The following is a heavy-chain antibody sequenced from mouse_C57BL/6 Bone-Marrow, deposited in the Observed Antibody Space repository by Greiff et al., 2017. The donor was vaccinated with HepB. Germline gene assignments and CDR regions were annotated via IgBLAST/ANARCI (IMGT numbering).Heavy chain of an antibody. D-gene: IGHD1-1*01. V-gene: IGHV1-64*01. Sequence: QVQLQQPGAELVKPGASVKLSCKASGYTFTSYWMHWVKQRPGQGLEWIGMIHPNSGSTNYNEKFKSKGTLTVDKSSSTAYMQLSSLTSEDSAVYYGARDYGSSHYFDYWGQGTTLTVSA. CDR3: ARDYGSSHYFDY. CDR1: GYTFTSYW. CDR2: IHPNSGST. J-gene: IGHJ2*01.